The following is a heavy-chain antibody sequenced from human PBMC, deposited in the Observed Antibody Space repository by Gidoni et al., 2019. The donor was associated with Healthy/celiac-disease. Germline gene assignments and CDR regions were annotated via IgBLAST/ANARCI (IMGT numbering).Heavy chain of an antibody. V-gene: IGHV3-21*01. CDR2: ISSSSSYI. J-gene: IGHJ6*02. CDR3: ARGSPRDTSGYDIYYYYGMDV. CDR1: GFTFSSYS. Sequence: EVQLVESGGGLVKPGGSLRLSCAASGFTFSSYSMNWVRQAPGKGLEWVSSISSSSSYIYYADSVKGRFTISRDNAKNSLYLQMNSLRAEDTAVYYCARGSPRDTSGYDIYYYYGMDVWGQGTTVTVSS. D-gene: IGHD5-12*01.